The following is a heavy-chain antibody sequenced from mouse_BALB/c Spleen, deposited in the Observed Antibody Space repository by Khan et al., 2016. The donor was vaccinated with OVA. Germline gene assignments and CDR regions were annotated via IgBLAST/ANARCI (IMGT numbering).Heavy chain of an antibody. Sequence: VQLQQSGAEQARPGASVKMSCKASGYTFTSYTIHWVRQRPGQTLEWIGHINPSNHYTNYNQNFKDKATLIVDKSSITAYMQLSSLTSEDSAVYYCVREGAYDRSDGWFAYWGQGTLVTVSA. CDR3: VREGAYDRSDGWFAY. D-gene: IGHD2-14*01. J-gene: IGHJ3*01. CDR1: GYTFTSYT. CDR2: INPSNHYT. V-gene: IGHV1-4*01.